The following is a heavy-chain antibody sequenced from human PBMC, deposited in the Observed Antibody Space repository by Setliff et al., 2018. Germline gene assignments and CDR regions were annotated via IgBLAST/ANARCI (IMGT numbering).Heavy chain of an antibody. Sequence: SETLSLTCTVSGGSISSGSYYWSWIRQPAGKGLEWIGRIYTSGSTNYSPSLKSRVTISVDPSKNQFSLKLSSVTAADTAVYYCARHPHYDSSGYRDYWGQGTLVTVSS. CDR3: ARHPHYDSSGYRDY. CDR2: IYTSGST. D-gene: IGHD3-22*01. V-gene: IGHV4-61*02. J-gene: IGHJ4*02. CDR1: GGSISSGSYY.